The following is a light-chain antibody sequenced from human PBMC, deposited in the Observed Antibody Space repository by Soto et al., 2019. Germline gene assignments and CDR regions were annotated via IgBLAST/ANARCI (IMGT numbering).Light chain of an antibody. CDR3: QQRNIWPPVT. V-gene: IGKV3-11*01. CDR2: GAF. CDR1: PSVTNF. J-gene: IGKJ5*01. Sequence: PVSRATLSCTASPSVTNFLAWYQQKPGQAPRLLIYGAFNRATGIPARFSGSGSGTDFTLTISSLEPEDSAIYYCQQRNIWPPVTFGQGTRLEIK.